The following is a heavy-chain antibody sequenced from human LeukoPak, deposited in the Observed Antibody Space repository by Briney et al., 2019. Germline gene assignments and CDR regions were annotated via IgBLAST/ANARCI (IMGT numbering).Heavy chain of an antibody. Sequence: QSGGSLRLSCAASGFTFSSYAMSWVRQAPGKGLEWVSAIGGSRGSTYYADSVKGRFTISRDNSKNTLYLQMNSLRAEDTAVYYCATLAAPYYYYYGMDVWGQGTTVTVSS. D-gene: IGHD2-15*01. V-gene: IGHV3-23*01. CDR3: ATLAAPYYYYYGMDV. CDR1: GFTFSSYA. J-gene: IGHJ6*02. CDR2: IGGSRGST.